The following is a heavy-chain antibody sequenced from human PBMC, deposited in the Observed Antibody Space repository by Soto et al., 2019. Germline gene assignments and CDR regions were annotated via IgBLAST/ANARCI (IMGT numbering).Heavy chain of an antibody. CDR1: GFTFSSYG. CDR3: ARAQPHYAGCDY. Sequence: QVQLVESGGGVVQPGRSLRLSCAASGFTFSSYGMHWVRQAPGKGLEWVAVIWYDGSNKYYADSVKGRFTISRDNSKNTLYLQMNSLGAEDTAVYYCARAQPHYAGCDYWGQGTLVTVSS. J-gene: IGHJ4*02. V-gene: IGHV3-33*01. D-gene: IGHD4-17*01. CDR2: IWYDGSNK.